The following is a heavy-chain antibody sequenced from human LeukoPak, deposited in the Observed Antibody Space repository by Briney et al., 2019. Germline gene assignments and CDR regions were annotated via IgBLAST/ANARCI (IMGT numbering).Heavy chain of an antibody. Sequence: PSETLSLTCTVSGDSISSSSYSWGWIRQPPGKGLEWIGNVRYTGTTYYHPSLRSRVTISVDTSNNHFSLRLSSVTAADTAVYYCAKLVPVAGPTDFDYWGQGTLVTV. CDR3: AKLVPVAGPTDFDY. CDR1: GDSISSSSYS. J-gene: IGHJ4*02. D-gene: IGHD6-13*01. CDR2: VRYTGTT. V-gene: IGHV4-39*02.